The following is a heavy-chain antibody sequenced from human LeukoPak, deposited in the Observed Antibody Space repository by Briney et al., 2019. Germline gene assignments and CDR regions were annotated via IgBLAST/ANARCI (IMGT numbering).Heavy chain of an antibody. CDR3: ARVIQLWSLYYFDY. Sequence: GGSLRLSCAASGFTFSSYEMNWVRQAPGKGLEWVSYISSSGSTIYYADSVKGRFTISRDNAKNSLYLQMNSLRAEDTAVYYCARVIQLWSLYYFDYWGQGTLVTVSS. D-gene: IGHD5-18*01. CDR1: GFTFSSYE. J-gene: IGHJ4*02. CDR2: ISSSGSTI. V-gene: IGHV3-48*03.